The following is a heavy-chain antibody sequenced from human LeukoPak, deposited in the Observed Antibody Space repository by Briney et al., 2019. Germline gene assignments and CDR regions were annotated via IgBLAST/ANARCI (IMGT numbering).Heavy chain of an antibody. D-gene: IGHD3-3*01. Sequence: VGSLRLSCAASGFTFSSYTMNWVRQTPGKGLEWVSSISSSSSYIYYADPVKGRFTISRDNAKNSLYLQMNSLRAEDTAVYYCARDERYDFWSGYLYYFDYWGQGTLVTVSS. CDR3: ARDERYDFWSGYLYYFDY. V-gene: IGHV3-21*01. CDR2: ISSSSSYI. CDR1: GFTFSSYT. J-gene: IGHJ4*02.